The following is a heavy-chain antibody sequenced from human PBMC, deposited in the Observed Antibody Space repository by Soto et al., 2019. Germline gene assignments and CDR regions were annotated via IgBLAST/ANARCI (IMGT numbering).Heavy chain of an antibody. CDR1: GYTFTVYY. V-gene: IGHV1-2*02. J-gene: IGHJ4*02. CDR3: ARDLAKGGGSAGFDY. Sequence: ASVKVSCKASGYTFTVYYMHWVRQAPGQGLEWMGWINPKSGGTMYPQKFQGRVTMTWDTSISTAYMALTRLRSDDTAVYYCARDLAKGGGSAGFDYWVQGTLVTVSS. CDR2: INPKSGGT. D-gene: IGHD1-26*01.